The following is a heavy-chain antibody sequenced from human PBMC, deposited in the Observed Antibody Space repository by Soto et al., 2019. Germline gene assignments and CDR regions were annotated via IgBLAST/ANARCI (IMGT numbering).Heavy chain of an antibody. V-gene: IGHV3-30-3*01. CDR3: ARGTTIYAFSAMDV. J-gene: IGHJ6*04. CDR2: ISYDGDNK. Sequence: QVQLVESGGGVVQPGRSLRLSCAASGFTFSYHALNWVRQAPGKGLEWVAVISYDGDNKYIAESVKGRFTISRDNSKNTVSLQMNSLRAEDTAMYFCARGTTIYAFSAMDVWGEWTAVTVSS. D-gene: IGHD3-16*01. CDR1: GFTFSYHA.